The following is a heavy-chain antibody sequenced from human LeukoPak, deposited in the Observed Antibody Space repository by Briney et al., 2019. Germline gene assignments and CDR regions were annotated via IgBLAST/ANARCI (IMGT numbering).Heavy chain of an antibody. J-gene: IGHJ4*02. CDR1: GFTLSSYA. D-gene: IGHD2-15*01. Sequence: GGSLRLSCAASGFTLSSYAMSWVRQAPGKGLEWVSAISDTGNTYHADSVKGRFTVSRDSSKNTLFLQMNRLRPEDAAVYYCAKAPVTTCRGAFCYPFDYWGLGTLVTVSS. CDR3: AKAPVTTCRGAFCYPFDY. CDR2: ISDTGNT. V-gene: IGHV3-23*01.